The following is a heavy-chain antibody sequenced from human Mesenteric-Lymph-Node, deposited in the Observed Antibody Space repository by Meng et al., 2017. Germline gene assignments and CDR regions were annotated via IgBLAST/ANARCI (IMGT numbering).Heavy chain of an antibody. V-gene: IGHV3-21*04. Sequence: GGSLRLSCAASGVTLSRHSMNWVRQAPGKGLEWVSSISSSSSYIYYADSVKGRFTISRDHAKNSLYLQMNSLRAEDTALYYCSSSRTYYYDSSGYLYFDYWGQGTLVTVSS. CDR1: GVTLSRHS. D-gene: IGHD3-22*01. CDR2: ISSSSSYI. CDR3: SSSRTYYYDSSGYLYFDY. J-gene: IGHJ4*02.